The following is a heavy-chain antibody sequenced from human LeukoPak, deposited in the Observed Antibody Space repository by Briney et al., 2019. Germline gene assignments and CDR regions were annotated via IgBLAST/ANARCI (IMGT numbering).Heavy chain of an antibody. J-gene: IGHJ4*02. Sequence: PSETLSLTCAVSGDSISSGNWRIWVRQPPGKGLEWIGEIHHSGSTYYNPSLKSRITMSVDTSKNQFYLKLSSVTAADTAVYYCAAHIVVVPAGLVVLIQVYYWGQGTLVTVSS. V-gene: IGHV4-55*02. D-gene: IGHD2-2*01. CDR3: AAHIVVVPAGLVVLIQVYY. CDR2: IHHSGST. CDR1: GDSISSGNW.